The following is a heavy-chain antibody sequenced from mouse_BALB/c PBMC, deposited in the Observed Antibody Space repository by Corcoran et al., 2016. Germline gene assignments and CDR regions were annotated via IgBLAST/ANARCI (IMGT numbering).Heavy chain of an antibody. Sequence: EVQLQQSGPELVKPGASVKMSCKASGYTFTSYVMYWVKQKPGQGLEWIGYINPYNDGTKYNEKFKGKATLTSDKSSSTAYMELSSLTSEDSAVYYCAGGGSNWYFDVWGAGTTVTVSS. V-gene: IGHV1S136*01. J-gene: IGHJ1*01. CDR2: INPYNDGT. CDR1: GYTFTSYV. CDR3: AGGGSNWYFDV.